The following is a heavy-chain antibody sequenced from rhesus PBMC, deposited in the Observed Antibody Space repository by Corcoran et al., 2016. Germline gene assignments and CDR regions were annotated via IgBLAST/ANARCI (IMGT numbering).Heavy chain of an antibody. CDR3: ARIGNYNFDF. D-gene: IGHD1-44*01. J-gene: IGHJ4*01. V-gene: IGHV4-169*01. CDR1: GGSFGSSH. CDR2: IYGGGRTT. Sequence: QLQLQESGPGLVKPSETLPVTCPVSGGSFGSSHWSWIRQAPGKGLEWMGYIYGGGRTTNYNPSLKSRVTLSVDTSKNQFSLKLNSVTAADTAVYYCARIGNYNFDFWGQGLLVTVSS.